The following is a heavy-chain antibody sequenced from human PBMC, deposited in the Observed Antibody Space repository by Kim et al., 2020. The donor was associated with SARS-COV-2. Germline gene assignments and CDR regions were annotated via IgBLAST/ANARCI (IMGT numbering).Heavy chain of an antibody. V-gene: IGHV3-48*03. D-gene: IGHD3-10*01. CDR3: ASEELFAGWFDP. J-gene: IGHJ5*02. CDR1: GFTFSSYE. Sequence: GGSLRLSCAASGFTFSSYEMNWVRQAPGKGLEWVSYISSSGTTIYYADSVKGRFTISRDDAKNSLYLQMNSLRAEDTAVYYCASEELFAGWFDPWGQGTLVTVSS. CDR2: ISSSGTTI.